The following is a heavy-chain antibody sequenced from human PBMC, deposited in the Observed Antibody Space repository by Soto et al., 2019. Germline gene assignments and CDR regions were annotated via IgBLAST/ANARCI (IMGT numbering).Heavy chain of an antibody. CDR2: MNPNSGNT. CDR1: GYTFPSYY. CDR3: ARAGYYGPAGRDG. Sequence: DSLQVSCTASGYTFPSYYIKWVRHATGHGLGWMGWMNPNSGNTGYAQKFQGRVPMTRNTSISTAYMELRSLRSEDTAVYYCARAGYYGPAGRDGWGHGNPGTVYS. D-gene: IGHD3-22*01. V-gene: IGHV1-8*01. J-gene: IGHJ6*02.